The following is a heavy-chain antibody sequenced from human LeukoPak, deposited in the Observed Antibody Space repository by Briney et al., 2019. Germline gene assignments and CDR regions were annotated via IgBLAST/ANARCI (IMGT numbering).Heavy chain of an antibody. D-gene: IGHD1-26*01. J-gene: IGHJ4*02. V-gene: IGHV3-23*01. CDR2: ISGSGDST. CDR1: GFTFSSYA. CDR3: AKVGIVGATKTYFDQ. Sequence: PGGSPRLSCAASGFTFSSYAMSWVRQAPGKGLEWVSAISGSGDSTYYADSVKGRFTISRDNSKNTLYLQMNSLRAEDTAIYYCAKVGIVGATKTYFDQWGQGTLVTVSS.